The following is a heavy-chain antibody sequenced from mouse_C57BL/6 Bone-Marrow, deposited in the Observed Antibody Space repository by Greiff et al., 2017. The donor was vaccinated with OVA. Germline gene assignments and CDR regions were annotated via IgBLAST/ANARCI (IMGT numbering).Heavy chain of an antibody. D-gene: IGHD3-2*02. CDR3: ARGRLRGNMDY. Sequence: QVQLQQSGAELVKPGASVKMSCKASGYTFTTYPIEWMKQNHGKSLEWIGNFHPYNDDTKYNQKFKDKATLTVDKSSSTAYMQLSSLTSEDSAVYYCARGRLRGNMDYWGQGTSVTVSS. J-gene: IGHJ4*01. CDR2: FHPYNDDT. V-gene: IGHV1-47*01. CDR1: GYTFTTYP.